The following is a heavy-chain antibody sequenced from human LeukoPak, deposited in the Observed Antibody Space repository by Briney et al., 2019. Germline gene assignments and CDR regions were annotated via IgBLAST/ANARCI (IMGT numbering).Heavy chain of an antibody. CDR1: GGSISSSSYY. Sequence: SETLSLTCTVSGGSISSSSYYWGWIRQPPGKGLEWIGSIYYSGSTYYNPSLKSRVTISVDTSKNQFSLKLSSVTAADTAVYYCARRPGRCTNGVCYNWFDPWGQGTLVTVSS. V-gene: IGHV4-39*01. J-gene: IGHJ5*02. D-gene: IGHD2-8*01. CDR3: ARRPGRCTNGVCYNWFDP. CDR2: IYYSGST.